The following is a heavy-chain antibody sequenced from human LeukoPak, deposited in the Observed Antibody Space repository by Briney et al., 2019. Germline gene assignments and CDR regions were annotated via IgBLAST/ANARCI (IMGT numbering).Heavy chain of an antibody. CDR2: ISGSGGSA. V-gene: IGHV3-23*01. D-gene: IGHD6-13*01. CDR1: GCTFSSYA. CDR3: ATYSSSWYCFDY. J-gene: IGHJ4*02. Sequence: SGGSLRLSCAASGCTFSSYAMSWVRQAPGKGLEWVSAISGSGGSAYYADSVKGRFTISRDNSKNTLYLQMNSLRAEDTAVYYCATYSSSWYCFDYWGQGTLVTVSS.